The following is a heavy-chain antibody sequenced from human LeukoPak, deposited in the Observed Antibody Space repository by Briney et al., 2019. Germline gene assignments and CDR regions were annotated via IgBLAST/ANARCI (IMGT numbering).Heavy chain of an antibody. Sequence: SVKVSCTASVGTFSSYAISWVRQAPGQGLEWMGGIIPIFGTANYAQKFQGRVTITTDESTSTAYMELSSLRSEDTAVYYCARAFGWARYYYYMDVWGKGTTVTVSS. CDR2: IIPIFGTA. D-gene: IGHD3-16*01. V-gene: IGHV1-69*05. J-gene: IGHJ6*03. CDR1: VGTFSSYA. CDR3: ARAFGWARYYYYMDV.